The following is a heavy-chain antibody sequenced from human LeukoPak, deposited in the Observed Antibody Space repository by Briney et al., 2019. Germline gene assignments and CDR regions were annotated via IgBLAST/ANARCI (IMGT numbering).Heavy chain of an antibody. J-gene: IGHJ5*02. CDR1: GGSISSGSYY. V-gene: IGHV4-61*02. Sequence: SETLSLTCTVSGGSISSGSYYWSWIRQPAGKGLEWIGRIYTSGSTDYNPSLRSRVTISLDTSMNQFSLKLSSVTAAGTAVYYCARGVSQVRGMWFDPWGRGTLVTVSS. CDR3: ARGVSQVRGMWFDP. CDR2: IYTSGST. D-gene: IGHD3-10*01.